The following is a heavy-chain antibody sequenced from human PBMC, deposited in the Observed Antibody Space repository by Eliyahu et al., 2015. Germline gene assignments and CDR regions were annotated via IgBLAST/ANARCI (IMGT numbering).Heavy chain of an antibody. V-gene: IGHV3-33*03. CDR2: ISDDGSKK. CDR1: GFTFSSYG. CDR3: SSFDY. J-gene: IGHJ4*02. Sequence: QVQLVESGGGVVQPGRSLXXXCAASGFTFSSYGMHWVRQAPGKGLEWVAVISDDGSKKYYTDSVKGRFTISRDNSKNTLFLQMNSLRAEDTAVYYCSSFDYWGQGALVTVSS.